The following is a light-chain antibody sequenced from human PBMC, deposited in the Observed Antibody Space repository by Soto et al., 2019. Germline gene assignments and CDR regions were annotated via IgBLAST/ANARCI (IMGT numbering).Light chain of an antibody. CDR3: QHYNSYSEA. V-gene: IGKV1-5*01. J-gene: IGKJ1*01. Sequence: DIQMTQSPSTLSGSVGDRVTITCRASQTISSWLAWYQQKPGKAPKLLIFDVSSLEIGVPSRFSGSGSGTEFTLTISSLQPDDFATYYCQHYNSYSEAFGQGTKVDIK. CDR1: QTISSW. CDR2: DVS.